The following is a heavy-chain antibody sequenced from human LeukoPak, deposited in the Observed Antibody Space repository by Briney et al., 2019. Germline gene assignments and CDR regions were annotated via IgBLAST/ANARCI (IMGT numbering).Heavy chain of an antibody. CDR3: ARLKLGAYFDL. D-gene: IGHD3-16*01. Sequence: SETLSLTCTVPGGSTSSDYWSWIRQSPGKGLEWVGYVYNSGDTGKNPSLRSRVTILLDTSKNQCSLKLTSVSAADTAVYYCARLKLGAYFDLWGRGTLVTVSS. CDR2: VYNSGDT. V-gene: IGHV4-59*08. CDR1: GGSTSSDY. J-gene: IGHJ2*01.